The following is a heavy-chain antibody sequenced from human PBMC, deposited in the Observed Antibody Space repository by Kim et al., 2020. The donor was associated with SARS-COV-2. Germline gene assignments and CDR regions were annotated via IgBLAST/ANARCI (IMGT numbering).Heavy chain of an antibody. J-gene: IGHJ4*02. Sequence: FTISRDNSKNTLYLQMNSLRAEDTAVYYCAKVYPLYYDILTGYSTSYFDYWGQGTLVTVSS. D-gene: IGHD3-9*01. CDR3: AKVYPLYYDILTGYSTSYFDY. V-gene: IGHV3-23*01.